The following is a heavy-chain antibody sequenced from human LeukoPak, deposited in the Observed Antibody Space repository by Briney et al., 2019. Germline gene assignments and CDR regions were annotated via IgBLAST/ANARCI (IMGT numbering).Heavy chain of an antibody. CDR3: ARGGTTFDY. J-gene: IGHJ4*02. V-gene: IGHV5-10-1*01. Sequence: HGESLRISCQASGNSFTTYWITWVRQLPGKGLEWMGRIDPSDSFTNYSPSFQGHVTISADKSITTAYLQWSSLKASDTAMYYCARGGTTFDYWGQGALVTVSS. D-gene: IGHD1-14*01. CDR2: IDPSDSFT. CDR1: GNSFTTYW.